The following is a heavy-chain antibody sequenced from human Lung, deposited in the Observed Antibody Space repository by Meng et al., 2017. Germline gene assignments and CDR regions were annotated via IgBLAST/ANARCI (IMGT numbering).Heavy chain of an antibody. CDR1: GFTFSNFS. CDR2: ISSDSRYI. D-gene: IGHD2-15*01. J-gene: IGHJ4*02. Sequence: EVQLVESGGGLVTPGVALRRSCAASGFTFSNFSMNWVRQAPGKELEWVSSISSDSRYIFYADSVKGRFTISRDNGKKLLYLQMNSLSPEDTAVFYCARFETVGVATGDFWGQGTLVTVSS. CDR3: ARFETVGVATGDF. V-gene: IGHV3-21*01.